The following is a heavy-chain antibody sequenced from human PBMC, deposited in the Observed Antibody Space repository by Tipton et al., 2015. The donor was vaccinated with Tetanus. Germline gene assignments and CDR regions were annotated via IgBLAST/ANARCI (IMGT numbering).Heavy chain of an antibody. D-gene: IGHD1-1*01. CDR2: IFYNGRT. V-gene: IGHV4-61*08. J-gene: IGHJ4*02. Sequence: TLSLTCTVSGGSINSGGHFWTWIRQRSGKGLEWIAYIFYNGRTQSNPSLKSRVSISVDTARNQFSLQLKSVTAADTAIYYCARANNEFPKKGPFDYWGQGALVLVSS. CDR1: GGSINSGGHF. CDR3: ARANNEFPKKGPFDY.